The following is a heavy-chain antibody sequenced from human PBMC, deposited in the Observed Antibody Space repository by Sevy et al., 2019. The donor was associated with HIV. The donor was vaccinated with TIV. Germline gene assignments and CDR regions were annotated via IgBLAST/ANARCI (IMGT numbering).Heavy chain of an antibody. J-gene: IGHJ3*02. Sequence: ASVKVSCKASGYSFTVYYMHWVRQAPGQGLEWMGWINPNSGDTHYAQRFQGRVTMTTDTSISTAYMELSRLGSDDTAIYYCARSITIFGVAPVGIWGQGTTVTVSS. CDR3: ARSITIFGVAPVGI. D-gene: IGHD3-3*01. CDR1: GYSFTVYY. V-gene: IGHV1-2*02. CDR2: INPNSGDT.